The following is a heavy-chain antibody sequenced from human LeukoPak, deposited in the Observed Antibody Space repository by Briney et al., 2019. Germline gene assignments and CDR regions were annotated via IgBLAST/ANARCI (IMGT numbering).Heavy chain of an antibody. V-gene: IGHV3-21*01. CDR1: GLTFSTSA. CDR3: ARTMVRGVITNPFDY. J-gene: IGHJ4*02. CDR2: ISPTGGAI. Sequence: GGSLRLSCAASGLTFSTSAMNWVRQAPGRGLEWVSSISPTGGAIFYADSLRGRFTISRDNAKNSLYLQMNSLRAEDTAVYYCARTMVRGVITNPFDYWGQGTLVTVSS. D-gene: IGHD3-10*01.